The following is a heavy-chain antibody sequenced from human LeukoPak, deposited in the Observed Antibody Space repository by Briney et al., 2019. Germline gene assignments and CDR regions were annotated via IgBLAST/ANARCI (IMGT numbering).Heavy chain of an antibody. D-gene: IGHD6-13*01. Sequence: ASVKVSCKTSGYTFTDYDIHWVRQAPGQGLERMGWINPNSGGTNYAQKFQGRVTMTRDTSISTAYMELSRLRSDDTAVYYCARDAAAGTNWFDPWGQGTLVTVSS. J-gene: IGHJ5*02. CDR1: GYTFTDYD. V-gene: IGHV1-2*02. CDR2: INPNSGGT. CDR3: ARDAAAGTNWFDP.